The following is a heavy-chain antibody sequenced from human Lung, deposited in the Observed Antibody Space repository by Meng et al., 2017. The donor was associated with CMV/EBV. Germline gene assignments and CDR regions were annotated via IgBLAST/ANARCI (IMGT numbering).Heavy chain of an antibody. CDR3: ARGNGWRFDY. D-gene: IGHD6-19*01. CDR2: IHINTGNP. J-gene: IGHJ4*02. Sequence: QVQLLQSGFELKTPVDSVKVSFQAAGYTFTISSMNWVRHAPGQGLEWMGWIHINTGNPTYAQGFTGRFVFSLDTSVSTAYLQIDSLKADDTAVYYCARGNGWRFDYWGQGTLVTVSS. V-gene: IGHV7-4-1*01. CDR1: GYTFTISS.